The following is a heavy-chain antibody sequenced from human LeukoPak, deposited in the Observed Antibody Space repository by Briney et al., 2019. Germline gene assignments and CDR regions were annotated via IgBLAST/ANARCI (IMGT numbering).Heavy chain of an antibody. CDR1: GGSISSYY. D-gene: IGHD2-2*01. V-gene: IGHV4-59*12. J-gene: IGHJ5*02. CDR3: ARWGTYASTSNWFDP. Sequence: SETLSLTCTVSGGSISSYYWSWIRQPPGKGLEWIGYIYYSGSTNYNPSLKSRVTISVDTSKNQFSLRLSSVTAADTAVYYCARWGTYASTSNWFDPWGQGTLVTVSS. CDR2: IYYSGST.